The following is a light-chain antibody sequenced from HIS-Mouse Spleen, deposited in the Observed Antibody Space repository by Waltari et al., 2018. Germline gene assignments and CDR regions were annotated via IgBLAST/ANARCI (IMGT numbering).Light chain of an antibody. CDR2: EVS. V-gene: IGLV2-14*01. Sequence: QSALTQPASVSGSPGQSITISCTGTSSDVGGSNDVSWYQQHPGKAPKLMIYEVSNRPSGVSNRFSGSKSGNTASLTISGLQAEDEADYYCSSYTSSSTPYVFGTGTKVTVL. CDR3: SSYTSSSTPYV. CDR1: SSDVGGSND. J-gene: IGLJ1*01.